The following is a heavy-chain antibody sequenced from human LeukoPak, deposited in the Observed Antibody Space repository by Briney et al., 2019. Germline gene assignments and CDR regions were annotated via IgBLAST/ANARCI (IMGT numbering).Heavy chain of an antibody. CDR3: AMTIYCSSTSCFLDY. Sequence: ASVKVSCKASGYTFTSYYMHWVRQTPGQGLEWMGIINPSGGSTSYAQKFQGRVTMTRDTSTSTVYMELSSLRSEDTAVYYCAMTIYCSSTSCFLDYWGQGTLVTVSS. CDR1: GYTFTSYY. V-gene: IGHV1-46*01. J-gene: IGHJ4*02. CDR2: INPSGGST. D-gene: IGHD2-2*01.